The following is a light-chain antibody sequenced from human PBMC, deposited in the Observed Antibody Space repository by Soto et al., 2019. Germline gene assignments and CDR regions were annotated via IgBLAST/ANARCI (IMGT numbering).Light chain of an antibody. J-gene: IGLJ1*01. CDR3: SSYTNINTRACV. CDR2: AVT. Sequence: QSVLTQPASVSGSPGQSITISCTVTSGDIGSYNRVSWYQQHPGKAPKLIIYAVTDRPSGVSNRFSGSKSGNTASLTISGLQAEDEAEYYCSSYTNINTRACVFGTGTKLTVL. V-gene: IGLV2-14*01. CDR1: SGDIGSYNR.